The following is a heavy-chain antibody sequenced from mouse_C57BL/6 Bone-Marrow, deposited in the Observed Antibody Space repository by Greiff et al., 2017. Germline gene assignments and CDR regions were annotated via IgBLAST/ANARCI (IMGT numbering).Heavy chain of an antibody. CDR2: INPNNGGT. J-gene: IGHJ2*01. Sequence: VQLQQSGPALLNPGASVKISSKASGYTFTDSYMNWVKQSHGKSLEWIGDINPNNGGTSYNQKFKGKATLTVDKSSSTAYMALRSLASEDSAVYYCAREGIYCYDQVFDYGGQGTTLTVSS. V-gene: IGHV1-26*01. CDR1: GYTFTDSY. CDR3: AREGIYCYDQVFDY. D-gene: IGHD2-12*01.